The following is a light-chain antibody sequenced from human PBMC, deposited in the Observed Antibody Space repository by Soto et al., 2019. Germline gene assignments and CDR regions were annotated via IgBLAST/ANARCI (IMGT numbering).Light chain of an antibody. CDR2: AAS. CDR1: QTITTY. V-gene: IGKV1-39*01. Sequence: DIRMTQSPYSLSASVGDRVTITCRASQTITTYLNWFQQKPGKGHRVLIYAASSLQSGVPSRFSGGGSGTNFTLTISSLQPDDFAIYYCLQHSTYPLTFGQGTKVDIK. J-gene: IGKJ1*01. CDR3: LQHSTYPLT.